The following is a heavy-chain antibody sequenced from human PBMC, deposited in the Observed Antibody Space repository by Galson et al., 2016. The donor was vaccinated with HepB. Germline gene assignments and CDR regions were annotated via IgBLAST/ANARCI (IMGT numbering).Heavy chain of an antibody. CDR1: GESVINDRYY. J-gene: IGHJ6*02. V-gene: IGHV4-61*01. CDR2: IDYSGST. Sequence: SETLSLTCIVSGESVINDRYYWTWIRLPPGKGLEWIGCIDYSGSTNYSPSLKSRVTMSLDASENEVSLNLNSVTAADTAVYYCARDSLRNWNVDDLTHVWGQGTTVTVSS. D-gene: IGHD1-1*01. CDR3: ARDSLRNWNVDDLTHV.